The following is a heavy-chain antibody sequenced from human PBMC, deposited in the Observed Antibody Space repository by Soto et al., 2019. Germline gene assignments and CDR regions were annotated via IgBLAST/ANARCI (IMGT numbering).Heavy chain of an antibody. J-gene: IGHJ4*02. CDR3: ARDFYPLAYYFDY. V-gene: IGHV1-69*13. CDR2: IIPIFGTT. CDR1: GGTFSTYA. Sequence: SVKVSCKASGGTFSTYAISWVRQAPGQGLEWMGGIIPIFGTTNYAQNFQGGVTITADESSSTAYMELSSLRSEDTAVYYCARDFYPLAYYFDYWGQGTLVTVSS.